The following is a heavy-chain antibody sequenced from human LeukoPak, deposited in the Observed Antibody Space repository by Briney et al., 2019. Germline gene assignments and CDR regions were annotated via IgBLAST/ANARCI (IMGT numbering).Heavy chain of an antibody. D-gene: IGHD3-3*01. CDR3: DRDREWLETFDY. CDR2: INSDGSST. V-gene: IGHV3-74*01. CDR1: GFTFSSYW. Sequence: GGSLRLSCAASGFTFSSYWMHWVRQAPGKGLVWVSRINSDGSSTSYADSVKGRFTISRDNAKNTLYLQMNSLRAEHKAVYFCDRDREWLETFDYWGQGTLVTVSS. J-gene: IGHJ4*01.